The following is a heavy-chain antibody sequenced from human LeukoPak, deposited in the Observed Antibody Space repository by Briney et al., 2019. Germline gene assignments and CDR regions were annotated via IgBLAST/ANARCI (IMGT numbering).Heavy chain of an antibody. CDR2: IYPGDSDT. Sequence: PGESLKISCKGSGYSFTSYWIGWVRQMPGKGLEWMGIIYPGDSDTRYSPSFQGQVTISADKSISTAYLQWSSLKAPDTAMYYCARLTGSGRGCYGMDVWGKGTTVTVSS. D-gene: IGHD3-10*01. J-gene: IGHJ6*04. CDR3: ARLTGSGRGCYGMDV. CDR1: GYSFTSYW. V-gene: IGHV5-51*01.